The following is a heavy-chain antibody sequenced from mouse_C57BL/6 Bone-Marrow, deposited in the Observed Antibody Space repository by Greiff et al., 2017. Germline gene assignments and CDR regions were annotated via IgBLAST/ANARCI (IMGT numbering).Heavy chain of an antibody. J-gene: IGHJ2*01. V-gene: IGHV1-81*01. Sequence: QVQLQQSGAELARPGASVKLSCKASGYTFTSYGISWVKQRTGQGLEWIGEIYPRSGNTYYNEKFKGKATLTADKSPSTAYMELRSLTSEDSAVYFCARYHYYGSSFDYWGQGTTLTVSS. CDR3: ARYHYYGSSFDY. CDR1: GYTFTSYG. D-gene: IGHD1-1*01. CDR2: IYPRSGNT.